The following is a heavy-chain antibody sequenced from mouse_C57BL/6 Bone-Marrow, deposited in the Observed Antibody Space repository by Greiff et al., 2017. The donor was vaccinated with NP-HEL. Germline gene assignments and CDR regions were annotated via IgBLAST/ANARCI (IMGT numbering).Heavy chain of an antibody. J-gene: IGHJ2*01. D-gene: IGHD1-1*01. Sequence: EVQRVESEGGLVQPGSSMKLSCTASGFTFSDYYMAWVRQVPEKGLEWVANINYDGSSTYYLDSLKSRFIISRDNAKNILYLQMSSLKSEDTATYYCARVGIYYYGSSLYFDYWGQGTTLTVSS. V-gene: IGHV5-16*01. CDR3: ARVGIYYYGSSLYFDY. CDR1: GFTFSDYY. CDR2: INYDGSST.